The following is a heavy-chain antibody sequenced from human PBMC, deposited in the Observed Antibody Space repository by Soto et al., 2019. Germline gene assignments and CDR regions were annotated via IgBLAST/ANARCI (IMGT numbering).Heavy chain of an antibody. D-gene: IGHD6-13*01. J-gene: IGHJ4*02. Sequence: GGSLRLSCAVSGFAFSSHAMSWVRQAPGKGLEWVSSITAGGYSTYYADSVKGRFTISRDNSKNTLYLQMNSLRAEDTAVYYCAKTKTGIAAASEFDYWGQGTLVTVSS. CDR2: ITAGGYST. CDR3: AKTKTGIAAASEFDY. CDR1: GFAFSSHA. V-gene: IGHV3-23*01.